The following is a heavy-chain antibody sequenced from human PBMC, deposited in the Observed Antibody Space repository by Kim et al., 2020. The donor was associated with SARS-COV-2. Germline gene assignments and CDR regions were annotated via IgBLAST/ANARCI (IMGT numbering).Heavy chain of an antibody. CDR3: ARDIVVNYYDSSGYPQ. CDR2: IYYSGST. J-gene: IGHJ4*02. CDR1: GGSISSYY. D-gene: IGHD3-22*01. Sequence: SETLSLTCTVSGGSISSYYWSWIRQPPGKGLEWIGYIYYSGSTDYNPSLKSRVTISVDTSKNQFSLKLSSVTAADTAVYYCARDIVVNYYDSSGYPQWGQGTLVTVSS. V-gene: IGHV4-59*01.